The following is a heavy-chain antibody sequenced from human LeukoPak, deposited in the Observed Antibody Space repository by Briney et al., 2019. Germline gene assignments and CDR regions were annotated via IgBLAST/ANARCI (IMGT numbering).Heavy chain of an antibody. CDR2: ISSSSSTI. CDR3: ARDSSRSYYYYYYYMDV. CDR1: GFTFSSYS. V-gene: IGHV3-48*04. J-gene: IGHJ6*03. D-gene: IGHD2-2*01. Sequence: GGSLRLSCAASGFTFSSYSMNWVRQAPGKGLEWVSYISSSSSTIYYADSVKGRFTISRDSAKNSLYLQMNSLRAEDTAVYYCARDSSRSYYYYYYYMDVWGKGTTVTVSS.